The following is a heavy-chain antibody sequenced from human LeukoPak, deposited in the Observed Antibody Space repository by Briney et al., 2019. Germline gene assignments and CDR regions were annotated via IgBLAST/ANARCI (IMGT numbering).Heavy chain of an antibody. CDR2: IYYSGST. CDR1: GGSISSSSYY. CDR3: ARGSYYDSSGYYYIDY. V-gene: IGHV4-39*07. J-gene: IGHJ4*02. D-gene: IGHD3-22*01. Sequence: SETLSLTCTVSGGSISSSSYYWGWIRQPPGKGLEWIGSIYYSGSTYYNPSLKSRVTISVDTSKNHFSLKLSSVTAADTAVYYCARGSYYDSSGYYYIDYWGQGTLVTVSS.